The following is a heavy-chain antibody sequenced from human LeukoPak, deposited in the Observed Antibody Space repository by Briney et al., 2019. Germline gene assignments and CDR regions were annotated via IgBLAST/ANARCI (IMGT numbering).Heavy chain of an antibody. Sequence: SVKVSCKASGYTFTSYGISWVRQAPGQGLEWMGGIIPIFGTANYAQKFQGRVTITADKSTSTAYMELSSLRSEDTAVYYCASIVVVTAGTQAEYFQHWGQGTLVTVSS. D-gene: IGHD2-21*02. CDR1: GYTFTSYG. V-gene: IGHV1-69*06. CDR3: ASIVVVTAGTQAEYFQH. J-gene: IGHJ1*01. CDR2: IIPIFGTA.